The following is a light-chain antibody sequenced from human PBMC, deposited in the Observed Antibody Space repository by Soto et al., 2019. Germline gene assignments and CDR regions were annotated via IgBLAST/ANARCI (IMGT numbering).Light chain of an antibody. Sequence: QSGLTRPPSASGSPGHSVTISCTGTSSDDGGYNYVSWYQQHPGKAPKLMIYEVSKRPSGVPDRFSGSKSGNTASLTVSGLQAEDEADYYCSSYAGSNNLYVFGTGTKVTVL. CDR3: SSYAGSNNLYV. V-gene: IGLV2-8*01. CDR2: EVS. CDR1: SSDDGGYNY. J-gene: IGLJ1*01.